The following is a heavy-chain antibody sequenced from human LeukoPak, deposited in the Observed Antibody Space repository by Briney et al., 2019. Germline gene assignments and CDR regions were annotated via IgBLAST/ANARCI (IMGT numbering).Heavy chain of an antibody. D-gene: IGHD2-2*01. CDR3: AKDREDAEYYFDY. CDR1: GFTFSSYA. Sequence: GGSLRLSCAASGFTFSSYAMSWVRQAPGKGLEWVSAISGSGGSTYYADSVKGRFTISRDNSKNTLYLQMSSLRAEDTAVYYCAKDREDAEYYFDYWGQGTLVTVSS. CDR2: ISGSGGST. J-gene: IGHJ4*02. V-gene: IGHV3-23*01.